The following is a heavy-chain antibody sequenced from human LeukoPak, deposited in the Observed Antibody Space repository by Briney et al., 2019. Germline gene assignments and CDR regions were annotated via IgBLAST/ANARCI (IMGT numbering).Heavy chain of an antibody. V-gene: IGHV3-30*18. CDR2: ISYDGSNK. Sequence: GGSLRLSCAASGFTFSSYGMHWVRQAPGKGLEGGAVISYDGSNKYYADSVKGRFTISRDNSKNTLYLQMNSLRAEDTAVYYCAKGYCSGGSCYWKVLGLDYWGQGTLVTVSS. J-gene: IGHJ4*02. CDR1: GFTFSSYG. D-gene: IGHD2-15*01. CDR3: AKGYCSGGSCYWKVLGLDY.